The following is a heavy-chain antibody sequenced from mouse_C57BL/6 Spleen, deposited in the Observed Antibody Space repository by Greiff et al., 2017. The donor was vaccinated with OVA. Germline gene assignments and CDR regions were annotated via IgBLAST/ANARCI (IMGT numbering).Heavy chain of an antibody. J-gene: IGHJ4*01. CDR1: GYSFTSYY. D-gene: IGHD2-12*01. CDR2: IYPGSGNT. CDR3: ARVFYDAVYYYAMDY. Sequence: QVQLKQSGPELVKPGASVKISCKASGYSFTSYYIHWVKQRPGQGLEWIGWIYPGSGNTKYNEKFKGKATLTADTSSSTAYMQLSSLTSEDSAVYYCARVFYDAVYYYAMDYWGQGTSVTVSS. V-gene: IGHV1-66*01.